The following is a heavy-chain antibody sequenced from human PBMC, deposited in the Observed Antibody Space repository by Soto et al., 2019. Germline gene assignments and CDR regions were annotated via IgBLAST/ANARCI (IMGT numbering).Heavy chain of an antibody. CDR2: IYYSGST. CDR3: ARELRGGCSSTSCYRYYYYMDV. CDR1: GGSISSYY. D-gene: IGHD2-2*01. Sequence: SETLSLTCTVSGGSISSYYWSWIRQPPGKGLEWIGYIYYSGSTNYNPSLKSRVTISVDTSKNQFSLKLSSVTAADTAVYYCARELRGGCSSTSCYRYYYYMDVWGKGTTVTVSS. V-gene: IGHV4-59*01. J-gene: IGHJ6*03.